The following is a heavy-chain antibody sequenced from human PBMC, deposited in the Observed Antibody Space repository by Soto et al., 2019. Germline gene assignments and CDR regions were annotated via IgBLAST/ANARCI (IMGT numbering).Heavy chain of an antibody. D-gene: IGHD4-17*01. Sequence: QVQLVQSGAEVKKPGSSVKVSCKASGGTFSSYTISWVRQAPGQGLEWMGRIIPILGIANYAQKFQGRVKITAAKSTSTAYMELSSLRSEDTAVYYCARADYGGNSVDYWGQGTLVTVSS. CDR3: ARADYGGNSVDY. CDR2: IIPILGIA. CDR1: GGTFSSYT. J-gene: IGHJ4*02. V-gene: IGHV1-69*02.